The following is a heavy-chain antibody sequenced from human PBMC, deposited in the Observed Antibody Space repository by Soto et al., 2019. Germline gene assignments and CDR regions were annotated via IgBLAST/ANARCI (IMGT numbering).Heavy chain of an antibody. Sequence: TRGVSFGSVFMSSLWTWLRQSPGKVLEWIGEIYHAGSPNYNPSFQSLVTILLDKSKNNFSLRLTSVTAADAATYYCARGSSFRGDFDIWGQGTTVTVSS. CDR2: IYHAGSP. J-gene: IGHJ3*02. CDR1: FGSVFMSSL. V-gene: IGHV4-4*02. D-gene: IGHD2-21*01. CDR3: ARGSSFRGDFDI.